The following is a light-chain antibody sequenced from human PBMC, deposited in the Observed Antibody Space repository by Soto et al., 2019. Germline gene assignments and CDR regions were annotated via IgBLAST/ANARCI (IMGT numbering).Light chain of an antibody. Sequence: EIVLTQSPATLSVSPGERATLSCRASQSVGSSLAWYQHKLGQAPRLLIYAASDRATGIPGRFSGSGSGTDFTLIISSLEPEDFAFYYCQQGNTWPWTFGQGTKVDIK. CDR1: QSVGSS. J-gene: IGKJ1*01. CDR2: AAS. CDR3: QQGNTWPWT. V-gene: IGKV3-11*01.